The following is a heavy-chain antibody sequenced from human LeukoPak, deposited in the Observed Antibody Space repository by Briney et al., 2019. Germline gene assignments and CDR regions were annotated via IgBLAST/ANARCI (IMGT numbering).Heavy chain of an antibody. V-gene: IGHV3-23*01. CDR1: GGTFSSYA. CDR2: ISGSGGST. CDR3: AKDPSIAAAGPYYFDY. D-gene: IGHD6-13*01. Sequence: ASVKVSCKASGGTFSSYAMSWVRQAPGKGLEWVSAISGSGGSTYYADSVKGRFTISRDNSKNTLYLQMNSLRAEDTAVYYCAKDPSIAAAGPYYFDYWGQGTLVTVSS. J-gene: IGHJ4*02.